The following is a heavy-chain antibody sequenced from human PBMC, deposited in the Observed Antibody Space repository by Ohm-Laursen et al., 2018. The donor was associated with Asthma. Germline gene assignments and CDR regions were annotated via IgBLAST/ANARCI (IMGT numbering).Heavy chain of an antibody. V-gene: IGHV4-61*01. CDR3: ARGPRGYYDSSGYYPVYYYGMDV. J-gene: IGHJ6*02. CDR1: GGSVSSGSYY. Sequence: GTLSLTCAVSGGSVSSGSYYWSWIRQPPGKGLEWIGYIYYSGSTNYNPSLKSRVTISVDTSKNQFSLKLSSVTAADTAVYYCARGPRGYYDSSGYYPVYYYGMDVWGQGTTVTVSS. CDR2: IYYSGST. D-gene: IGHD3-22*01.